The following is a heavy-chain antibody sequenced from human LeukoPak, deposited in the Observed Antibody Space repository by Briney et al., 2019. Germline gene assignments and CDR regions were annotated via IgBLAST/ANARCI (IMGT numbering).Heavy chain of an antibody. Sequence: AASVKLSCKASGYTFAGYYLHWVRQAPGQGLEWMGWINPNSGDSNYAQIFQSRGTMTRDTSISTAYIELSRLRSDDTAVYYCARSDGFSGYSSLGDSWGQGTLVTVSS. D-gene: IGHD3-22*01. CDR3: ARSDGFSGYSSLGDS. CDR1: GYTFAGYY. CDR2: INPNSGDS. J-gene: IGHJ5*01. V-gene: IGHV1-2*02.